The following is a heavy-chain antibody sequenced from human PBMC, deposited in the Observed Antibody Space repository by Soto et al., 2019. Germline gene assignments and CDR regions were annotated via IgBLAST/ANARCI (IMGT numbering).Heavy chain of an antibody. CDR2: ISGSGGST. V-gene: IGHV3-23*01. CDR1: GFTFSSYA. Sequence: EVQLLESGGGLVQPGGSLRLSCAASGFTFSSYAMSWVRQAPGKGLEWVSAISGSGGSTYYADSVKGRFTISRDNSKNTLYLQMNSLRADDTAVYYCAARSRTYYDFWSGYRLYYWGQGTLVTVSS. CDR3: AARSRTYYDFWSGYRLYY. D-gene: IGHD3-3*01. J-gene: IGHJ4*02.